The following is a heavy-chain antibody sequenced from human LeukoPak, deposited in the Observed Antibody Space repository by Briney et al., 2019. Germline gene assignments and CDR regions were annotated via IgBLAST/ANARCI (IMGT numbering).Heavy chain of an antibody. D-gene: IGHD1-26*01. J-gene: IGHJ6*03. CDR3: ARCPLGGATLYYYYMDV. Sequence: ASVKVSCKASGGTFSSYAISWVRQAPGQGLEWMGGIIPIFGTANYAQKFQGRVTITADESTSTAYMELSSLRSEDTAVYYCARCPLGGATLYYYYMDVWGKGTTVTISS. CDR2: IIPIFGTA. CDR1: GGTFSSYA. V-gene: IGHV1-69*13.